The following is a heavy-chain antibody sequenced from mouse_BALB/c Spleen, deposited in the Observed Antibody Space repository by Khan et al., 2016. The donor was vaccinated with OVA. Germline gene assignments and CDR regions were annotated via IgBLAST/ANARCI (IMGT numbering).Heavy chain of an antibody. V-gene: IGHV1-7*01. Sequence: QVQLQQSGAELAKPGASVKMSCKASGYTFTDYWIHWVKKRPGQGLEWIGYINPSTGYTEYNHKFKDKATLTADKSSSTAYMQLSSLTSEDSAVYCCARGGYGSFAYWGQGTLVTVSA. CDR1: GYTFTDYW. CDR2: INPSTGYT. D-gene: IGHD2-2*01. J-gene: IGHJ3*01. CDR3: ARGGYGSFAY.